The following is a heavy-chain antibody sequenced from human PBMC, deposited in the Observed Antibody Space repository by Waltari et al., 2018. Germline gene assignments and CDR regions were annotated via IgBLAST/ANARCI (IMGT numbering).Heavy chain of an antibody. D-gene: IGHD3-3*01. Sequence: QVQLQQWGAGLLKPSETLSLTCTVSGGSISSSSYYWGWIRQPPGKGLEWIGSIYYSGSTYYNPSLKSRVTISVDTSKNQFSLKLSSVTAADTAVYYCAGVPGTYYDFWSGRAGIDYWGQGTLVTVSS. CDR3: AGVPGTYYDFWSGRAGIDY. J-gene: IGHJ4*02. CDR1: GGSISSSSYY. V-gene: IGHV4-39*01. CDR2: IYYSGST.